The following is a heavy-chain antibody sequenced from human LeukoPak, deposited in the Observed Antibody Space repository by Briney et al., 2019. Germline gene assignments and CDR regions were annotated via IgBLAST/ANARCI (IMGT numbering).Heavy chain of an antibody. J-gene: IGHJ6*02. CDR3: ATGGLCPWGMDV. CDR1: GVTFSSYA. CDR2: ISGSGGST. V-gene: IGHV3-23*01. Sequence: PGGSLRLSCAAYGVTFSSYAMSWVRQAPGKGLEWVSAISGSGGSTYYAASVKGRFTIFRDTSKNLLYLQRTSPRADDTAVYYCATGGLCPWGMDVWGQGTTVTVSS.